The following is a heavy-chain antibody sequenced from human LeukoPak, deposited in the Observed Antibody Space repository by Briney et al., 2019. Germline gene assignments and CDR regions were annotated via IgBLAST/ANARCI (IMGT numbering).Heavy chain of an antibody. CDR1: GYTFTSYA. V-gene: IGHV1-3*01. CDR3: ARDEGVPGGDY. CDR2: INAGNGNT. D-gene: IGHD3-3*01. Sequence: GASVTVSCKASGYTFTSYAMHWVRQAPGQRLEWMGWINAGNGNTKYSQKFQGRVTITRDTSASTAYMELRSLRSDDTAVYYCARDEGVPGGDYWGQGTLVTVSS. J-gene: IGHJ4*02.